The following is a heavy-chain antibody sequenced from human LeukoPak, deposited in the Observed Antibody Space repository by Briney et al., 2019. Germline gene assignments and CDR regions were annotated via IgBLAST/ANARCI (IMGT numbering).Heavy chain of an antibody. J-gene: IGHJ6*03. CDR2: ISSSSSYI. Sequence: PGGSLRLSCAASGFTFSSYSMNWVRQAPGKGLEWVSSISSSSSYIYYADSVKGRFTISRDNAKNSLYLQMNSLRAEDTAVYYCARSRGSTTVTNEYYMDVWGKGTTVTVSS. CDR1: GFTFSSYS. CDR3: ARSRGSTTVTNEYYMDV. V-gene: IGHV3-21*01. D-gene: IGHD4-17*01.